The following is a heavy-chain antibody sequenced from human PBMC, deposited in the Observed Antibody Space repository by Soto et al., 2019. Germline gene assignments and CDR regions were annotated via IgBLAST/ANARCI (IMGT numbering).Heavy chain of an antibody. CDR2: INQDGSEK. CDR1: GFSFNSYW. CDR3: GRLSRGASGGTF. D-gene: IGHD2-15*01. V-gene: IGHV3-7*03. J-gene: IGHJ4*02. Sequence: GGSLRLSCAASGFSFNSYWMTWARQVPGRGLEWLAKINQDGSEKNYVDSVRGRFTISRDNAKTSLYLRMDNLRAEDTGVYFCGRLSRGASGGTFWGQGTLVTAPQ.